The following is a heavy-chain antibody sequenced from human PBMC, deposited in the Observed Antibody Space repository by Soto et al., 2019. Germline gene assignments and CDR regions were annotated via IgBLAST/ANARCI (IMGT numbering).Heavy chain of an antibody. D-gene: IGHD3-16*01. V-gene: IGHV3-72*01. CDR3: VRSGWDADYPFDAFDI. CDR1: GFTFSDHY. Sequence: GGSLRLSCAASGFTFSDHYMDWVRQAPGKGLEWVGRTRNKEKSYTTEYAASVKGRFTISRHDSENSFYLQMSSLKTEDTAMYYCVRSGWDADYPFDAFDIWGPGTMVTVSS. J-gene: IGHJ3*02. CDR2: TRNKEKSYTT.